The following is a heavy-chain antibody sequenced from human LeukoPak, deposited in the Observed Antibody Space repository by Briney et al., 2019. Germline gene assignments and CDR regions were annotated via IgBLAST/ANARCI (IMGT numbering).Heavy chain of an antibody. CDR2: TYHSGSA. Sequence: SETLSLTCAVSGYSISSGYYWGWIRQPPGKGLEWIGSTYHSGSAYYNPSLRSRVTISIDTSKNQFSLKLSSVTAADTAVYYCARGSGVVVFTTEYYFDYWGQGTLVTVSS. V-gene: IGHV4-38-2*01. J-gene: IGHJ4*02. CDR3: ARGSGVVVFTTEYYFDY. D-gene: IGHD3-22*01. CDR1: GYSISSGYY.